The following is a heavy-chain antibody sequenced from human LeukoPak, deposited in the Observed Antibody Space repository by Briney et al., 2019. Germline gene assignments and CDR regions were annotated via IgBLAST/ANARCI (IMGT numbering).Heavy chain of an antibody. D-gene: IGHD5-18*01. CDR2: IIPIFGTA. CDR3: AKEGDTAMVNPSFGVSGYMDV. CDR1: GGTFSSYA. J-gene: IGHJ6*03. V-gene: IGHV1-69*06. Sequence: SVKVSCKASGGTFSSYAISWVRQAAGQGLEWVGGIIPIFGTANYAQKFQGRVTITADKSTSTAYMELSSLRSEDTAVYYCAKEGDTAMVNPSFGVSGYMDVWGKGTTVTISS.